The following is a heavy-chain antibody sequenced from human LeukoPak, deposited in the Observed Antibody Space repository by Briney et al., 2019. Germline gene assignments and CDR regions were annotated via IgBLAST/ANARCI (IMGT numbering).Heavy chain of an antibody. V-gene: IGHV3-7*01. CDR3: ARDEMATNPTLPFDY. CDR2: IKQDGSEK. CDR1: GFTISSYW. D-gene: IGHD5-24*01. Sequence: PGGSLRLSCAASGFTISSYWMSWVRQAPGKGLEWVANIKQDGSEKYYVDSVRGRFTISRDNAKNSLYLQMNSLRAEDTAVYYCARDEMATNPTLPFDYWGQGTLVSVSS. J-gene: IGHJ4*02.